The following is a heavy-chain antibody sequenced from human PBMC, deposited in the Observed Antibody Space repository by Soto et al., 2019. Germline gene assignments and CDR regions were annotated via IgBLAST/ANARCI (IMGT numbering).Heavy chain of an antibody. CDR1: GYTFTSYD. CDR3: ARETYYDILTGYSGLFDY. CDR2: MNPNSGDT. D-gene: IGHD3-9*01. Sequence: ASVKVSCKASGYTFTSYDINWVRQATGQGLEWMGWMNPNSGDTGYAQKFQGRVTMTRDTSISTAYMELSRLRSDDTAVYYCARETYYDILTGYSGLFDYWGQGTLVTVSS. J-gene: IGHJ4*02. V-gene: IGHV1-8*01.